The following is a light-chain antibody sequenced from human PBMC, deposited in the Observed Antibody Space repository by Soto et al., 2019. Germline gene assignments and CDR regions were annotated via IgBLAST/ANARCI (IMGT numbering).Light chain of an antibody. CDR3: QSYDSSLSGSAYV. Sequence: QSVLTQPPSVSWAPGQRVTISCPGSNSKNGAGYDVHWYQQLPGTAPKLLIYGNSNRPSVVPDRFSGSKSGTSASLAITGLQAEDEADYYCQSYDSSLSGSAYVFGTGTKVTVL. V-gene: IGLV1-40*01. CDR1: NSKNGAGYD. J-gene: IGLJ1*01. CDR2: GNS.